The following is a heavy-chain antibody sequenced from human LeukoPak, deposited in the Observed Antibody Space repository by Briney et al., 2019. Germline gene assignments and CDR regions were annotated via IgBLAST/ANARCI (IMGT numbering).Heavy chain of an antibody. D-gene: IGHD3-3*01. Sequence: GGSLRLSCAASGFTFSTYWMTWVRQAPGKGLEWVANIKQDGSEKYYVDSVEGRFTISRDNAKNSLYLQMNSLRAEDTAVYYCARDRNTDFWNGYYTNYFDYWGQGTLVTVSS. J-gene: IGHJ4*02. CDR2: IKQDGSEK. CDR3: ARDRNTDFWNGYYTNYFDY. CDR1: GFTFSTYW. V-gene: IGHV3-7*01.